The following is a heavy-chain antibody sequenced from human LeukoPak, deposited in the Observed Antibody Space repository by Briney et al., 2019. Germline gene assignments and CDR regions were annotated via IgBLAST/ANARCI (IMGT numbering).Heavy chain of an antibody. V-gene: IGHV3-23*01. CDR3: ARLISTSSSRFSDY. J-gene: IGHJ4*02. Sequence: GGSLRLSCATSGFTFSSYAMSWVRQAPGKGLEWVSAISISGENTYYADSVKGRFTISRDTSRNTLYLQMHSLRAEDTAVYYCARLISTSSSRFSDYWGQGTLVTVSS. D-gene: IGHD6-6*01. CDR1: GFTFSSYA. CDR2: ISISGENT.